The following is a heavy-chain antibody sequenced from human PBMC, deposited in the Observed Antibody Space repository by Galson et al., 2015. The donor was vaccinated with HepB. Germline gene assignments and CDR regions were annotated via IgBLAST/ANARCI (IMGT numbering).Heavy chain of an antibody. CDR3: TRDPHWAAFDI. J-gene: IGHJ3*02. D-gene: IGHD3-16*01. CDR1: GFTFSNYW. Sequence: SLRLSCAAFGFTFSNYWMTWVRQAPGKGLEWVASINQDETGKYYVDSVKGRFTISRDNAQNSLCLQMSSLRGDDTAVYYCTRDPHWAAFDIWGQGTLVTVSS. V-gene: IGHV3-7*03. CDR2: INQDETGK.